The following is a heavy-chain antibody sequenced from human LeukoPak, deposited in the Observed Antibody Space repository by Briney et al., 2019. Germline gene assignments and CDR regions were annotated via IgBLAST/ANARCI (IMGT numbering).Heavy chain of an antibody. CDR2: INPNSGGA. J-gene: IGHJ5*02. D-gene: IGHD3-16*01. V-gene: IGHV1-2*02. CDR3: ARDLRPLVFLDP. CDR1: GYTFTDYY. Sequence: GASVKVSCKASGYTFTDYYIHWVRQAPGQGLEWMGWINPNSGGANYAHKFQGRVTMTRDTSISTAYMELSRLRSDDTAVYYCARDLRPLVFLDPWGQGTLVTVSS.